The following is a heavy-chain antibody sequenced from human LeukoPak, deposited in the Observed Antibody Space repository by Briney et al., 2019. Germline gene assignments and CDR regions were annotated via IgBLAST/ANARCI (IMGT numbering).Heavy chain of an antibody. V-gene: IGHV1-69*05. CDR2: IIPIFGTA. CDR3: ARARVVAYYAFDI. J-gene: IGHJ3*02. CDR1: GGTFSSYA. D-gene: IGHD2-15*01. Sequence: SVKVSCKASGGTFSSYAISWVRQAPGQGLEWMGGIIPIFGTANYAQKFQGRVTIITDESTSTAYMELSSLRSEDTAVYYCARARVVAYYAFDIWGQGTMVTVSS.